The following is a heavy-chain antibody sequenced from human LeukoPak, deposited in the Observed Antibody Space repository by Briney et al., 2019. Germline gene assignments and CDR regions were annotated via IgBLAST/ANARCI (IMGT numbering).Heavy chain of an antibody. D-gene: IGHD3-10*01. Sequence: SETLSLTCTVSGGSISSYYWSWIRQPPGKGLEWIGYIYYSGSTNYNPSLKSRVTISVDTSKNQFSLKLSSVTAADTAVYYCARGGSVWSYYFDYWGQGTLVTVSS. J-gene: IGHJ4*02. CDR2: IYYSGST. CDR3: ARGGSVWSYYFDY. V-gene: IGHV4-59*01. CDR1: GGSISSYY.